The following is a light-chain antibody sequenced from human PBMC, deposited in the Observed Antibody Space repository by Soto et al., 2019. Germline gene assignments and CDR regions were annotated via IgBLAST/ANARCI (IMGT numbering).Light chain of an antibody. J-gene: IGLJ2*01. Sequence: QAVVTQSSSASASLGSSVKLTCTLSSGHSSYIIAWHQQQPGNAPLYLMKLEGSGSYNKGSGVPDRFSGSSSGADRYLTMSNLQSEDEADYYCETWDSNIRVFGGGTKVTVL. CDR1: SGHSSYI. V-gene: IGLV4-60*03. CDR2: LEGSGSY. CDR3: ETWDSNIRV.